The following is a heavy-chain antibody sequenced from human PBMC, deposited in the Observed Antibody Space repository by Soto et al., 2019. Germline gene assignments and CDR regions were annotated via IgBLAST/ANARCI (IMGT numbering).Heavy chain of an antibody. D-gene: IGHD6-6*01. CDR1: GGSFSGYY. CDR2: INHSGST. CDR3: ARGPPHSSSSWFDP. V-gene: IGHV4-34*01. J-gene: IGHJ5*02. Sequence: SETLSLTCAVYGGSFSGYYWSWIRQPPGKGLEWIGEINHSGSTNYNPSLKSRVTISVDTSKNQFSLKLSSVTAADTAVYYCARGPPHSSSSWFDPWGQGTLVTVSS.